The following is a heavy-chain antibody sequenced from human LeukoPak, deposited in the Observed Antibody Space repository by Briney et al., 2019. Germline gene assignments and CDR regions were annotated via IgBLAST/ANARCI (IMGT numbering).Heavy chain of an antibody. Sequence: SETLSLTCIVSGGSISNYFWSWIRQPAGEGLEWIGRIYSSGSTSYSPSLRSRVTMSVDTSKNQFSLKLSYVTAADTAVYYCARDSCSGNSCYCESQFDSWGQGTLVTVSS. CDR2: IYSSGST. D-gene: IGHD2-15*01. J-gene: IGHJ4*02. CDR3: ARDSCSGNSCYCESQFDS. CDR1: GGSISNYF. V-gene: IGHV4-4*07.